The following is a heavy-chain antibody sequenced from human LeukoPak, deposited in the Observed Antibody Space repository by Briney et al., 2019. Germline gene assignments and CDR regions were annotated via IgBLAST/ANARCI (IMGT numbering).Heavy chain of an antibody. CDR2: IYYSGNT. V-gene: IGHV4-59*01. D-gene: IGHD5-24*01. CDR3: ARVGDGNFDC. CDR1: GGSISTYY. J-gene: IGHJ4*02. Sequence: SETLSLTCTVSGGSISTYYWTWIRQPPGKGLEWIGYIYYSGNTNYNPSLKSRVTISVDTSKNQFSLKLSSVTAADTAIYYCARVGDGNFDCWGQGTLVTVSS.